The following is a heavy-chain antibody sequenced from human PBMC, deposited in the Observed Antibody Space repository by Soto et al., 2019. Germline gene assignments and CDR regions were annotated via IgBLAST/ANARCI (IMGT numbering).Heavy chain of an antibody. J-gene: IGHJ3*02. CDR2: ISSSSSYI. CDR3: ARAQLLWFGELYWGGAFDI. CDR1: GFTFSSYS. Sequence: EVQLVESGGGLVKPGGSLRLSCAASGFTFSSYSMNWVRQAPGKGLEWVSSISSSSSYIYYADSVKGRFTISRDNAKNSLYLQMNSLRAEDTAVYYCARAQLLWFGELYWGGAFDIWGQGTMVTVSS. D-gene: IGHD3-10*01. V-gene: IGHV3-21*01.